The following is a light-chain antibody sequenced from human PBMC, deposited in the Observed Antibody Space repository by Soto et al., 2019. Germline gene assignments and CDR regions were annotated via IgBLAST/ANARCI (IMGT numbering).Light chain of an antibody. CDR1: QSLVYSDGNTY. J-gene: IGKJ1*01. CDR3: IQGTHWPWT. Sequence: DVVMTQSPLSLPVTLGQPASISCRTSQSLVYSDGNTYLNWFQQRPGHSPRRLIYKVSNRDSGVPDRFSGSGFCAYFTLKISRVEAEDVGVYYCIQGTHWPWTFGQGTKVEIK. CDR2: KVS. V-gene: IGKV2-30*01.